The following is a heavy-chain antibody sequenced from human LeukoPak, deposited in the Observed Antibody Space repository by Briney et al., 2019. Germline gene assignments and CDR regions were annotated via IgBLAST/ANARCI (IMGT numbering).Heavy chain of an antibody. CDR3: ARPHGFWSGYYDY. V-gene: IGHV3-33*08. Sequence: PGGSLRLSCVASGFTFSRFGMHWVRQAPGKGLEWVAVIWYDGSNKYYADSVKGRFTISRDNSKNTLYLQMNSLRAEDTAVYYCARPHGFWSGYYDYWGQGTLVTVSS. D-gene: IGHD3-3*01. CDR2: IWYDGSNK. CDR1: GFTFSRFG. J-gene: IGHJ4*02.